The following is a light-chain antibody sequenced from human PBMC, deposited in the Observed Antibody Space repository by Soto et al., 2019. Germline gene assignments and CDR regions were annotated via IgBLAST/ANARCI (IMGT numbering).Light chain of an antibody. V-gene: IGLV1-36*01. Sequence: QSVLTQPPSVSEAPRQRVTISCSGSSSNIGNNAVYWYQQLPGKAPKLLIYYDDLLPSGVSDRFSGSKSGTSASLAISGLQSEDEADYYCAAWDDSLNGWVFGGGTKLTVL. CDR1: SSNIGNNA. CDR2: YDD. CDR3: AAWDDSLNGWV. J-gene: IGLJ3*02.